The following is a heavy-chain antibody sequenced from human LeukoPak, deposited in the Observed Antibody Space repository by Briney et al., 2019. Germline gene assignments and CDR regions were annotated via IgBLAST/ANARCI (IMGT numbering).Heavy chain of an antibody. J-gene: IGHJ4*02. CDR3: ARGGLKWVDY. CDR2: IIPIFGTA. V-gene: IGHV1-69*13. D-gene: IGHD1-26*01. CDR1: GGTFSSYA. Sequence: ASVKVSCKASGGTFSSYAISWVRQAPGQGLEWMGGIIPIFGTANYAQKFQGRVTITADESTSTAYMELRSLRSDDTAVYYCARGGLKWVDYWGQGTLVTVSS.